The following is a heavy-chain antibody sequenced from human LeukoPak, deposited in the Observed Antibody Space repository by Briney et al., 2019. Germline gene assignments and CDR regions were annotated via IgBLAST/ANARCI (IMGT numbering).Heavy chain of an antibody. CDR1: GYTFSNYD. CDR3: ARDREGTTFDC. D-gene: IGHD1-7*01. CDR2: ISYDGSNN. J-gene: IGHJ4*02. V-gene: IGHV3-30*03. Sequence: GGSLRLSCAASGYTFSNYDMHWVRQAPGKGLEWVAVISYDGSNNYYADSVKGRFTISRDNSKNTVYLQMNSLRAEDTAVYYCARDREGTTFDCWSQGTLVTVSS.